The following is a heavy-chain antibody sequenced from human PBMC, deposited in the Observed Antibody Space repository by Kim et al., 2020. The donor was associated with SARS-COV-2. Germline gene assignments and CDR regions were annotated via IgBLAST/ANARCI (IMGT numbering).Heavy chain of an antibody. CDR3: AREGIGDSGYDQGDYFDY. J-gene: IGHJ4*02. D-gene: IGHD5-12*01. V-gene: IGHV3-21*01. CDR2: ISSSSSYI. CDR1: GFTFSSYS. Sequence: GGSLRLSCAASGFTFSSYSMNWVRQAPGKGLEWVSSISSSSSYIYYADSVKGRFTISRDNAKNSLYLQMNSLRAEDTAVYYCAREGIGDSGYDQGDYFDYWGQGTLVTVSS.